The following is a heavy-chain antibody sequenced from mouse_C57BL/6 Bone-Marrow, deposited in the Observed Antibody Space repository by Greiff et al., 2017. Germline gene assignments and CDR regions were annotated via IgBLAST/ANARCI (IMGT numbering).Heavy chain of an antibody. D-gene: IGHD1-1*01. J-gene: IGHJ3*01. Sequence: LQESGAELVRPGASVKLSCTASGFNIKDDYMHWVKPRPDQGLEWIGWIYPENGDTEYASKFQGKATITADTSSNTAYLQLSSLTSEDTAVFYCTTVTTVVAKGFAYWGQGTLVTVSA. CDR2: IYPENGDT. CDR1: GFNIKDDY. CDR3: TTVTTVVAKGFAY. V-gene: IGHV14-4*01.